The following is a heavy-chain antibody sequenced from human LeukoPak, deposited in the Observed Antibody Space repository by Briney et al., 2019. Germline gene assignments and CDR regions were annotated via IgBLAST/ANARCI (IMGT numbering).Heavy chain of an antibody. CDR1: GFTFSHYS. V-gene: IGHV3-20*04. Sequence: GGSLRLSCAGSGFTFSHYSMNWVRQTPGKGLEWVSGIDWNGGTTGYADSVKGRFTISRDNAKNSLYLQMNSLRVEDTALYYCARDSHRAFDIWGQGTMVTVSS. J-gene: IGHJ3*02. CDR3: ARDSHRAFDI. CDR2: IDWNGGTT.